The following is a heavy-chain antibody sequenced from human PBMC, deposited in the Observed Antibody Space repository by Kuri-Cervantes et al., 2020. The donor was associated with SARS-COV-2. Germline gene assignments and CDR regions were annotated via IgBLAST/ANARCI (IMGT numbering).Heavy chain of an antibody. CDR2: INHVGTT. Sequence: SETLSLTCAVSGYSISSGSYWSWIRQSPDKGLEWIATINHVGTTYFNPSLESRVTISVDTSKNQFSLKLNSVTAADTAVYYCARYIAGTTRYYFDYWGQGTLATVSS. CDR1: GYSISSGSY. CDR3: ARYIAGTTRYYFDY. J-gene: IGHJ4*02. D-gene: IGHD1-14*01. V-gene: IGHV4-38-2*01.